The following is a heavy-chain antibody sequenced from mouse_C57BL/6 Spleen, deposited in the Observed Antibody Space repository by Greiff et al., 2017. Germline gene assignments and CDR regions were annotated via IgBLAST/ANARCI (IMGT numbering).Heavy chain of an antibody. CDR1: GFSLTSYG. J-gene: IGHJ2*01. D-gene: IGHD4-1*01. CDR3: ARANWELDYFDY. V-gene: IGHV2-6*03. Sequence: VKVVESGPGLVAPSQSLSITCTVSGFSLTSYGVHWVRQPPGKGLEWLVVIWSDGSTTYNSALKSRLSISKDNAKSQVFLKMNSLQTDDTAMYYCARANWELDYFDYWGQGTTLTVSS. CDR2: IWSDGST.